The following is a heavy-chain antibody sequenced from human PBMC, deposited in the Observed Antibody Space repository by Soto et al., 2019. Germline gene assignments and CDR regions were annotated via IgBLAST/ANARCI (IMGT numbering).Heavy chain of an antibody. D-gene: IGHD6-6*01. CDR2: ISGDGSSI. J-gene: IGHJ4*02. CDR1: GFTFSSYW. Sequence: GGSLRLSCAASGFTFSSYWMHWVRQAPGKGLVWVSRISGDGSSISYADSVKGRFTISRDNAKNTLSLQMNSLRAEDTAVYYCARAIAALMDWGQGTLVTVSS. V-gene: IGHV3-74*01. CDR3: ARAIAALMD.